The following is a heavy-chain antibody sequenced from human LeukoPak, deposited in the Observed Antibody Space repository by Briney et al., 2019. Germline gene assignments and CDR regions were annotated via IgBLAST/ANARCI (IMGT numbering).Heavy chain of an antibody. CDR2: INHSGST. CDR3: ARDSGVGALGVDY. CDR1: GGSFSGYY. D-gene: IGHD1-26*01. J-gene: IGHJ4*02. V-gene: IGHV4-34*01. Sequence: SETLSLTCAVYGGSFSGYYWSWIRQPPGKGLEWIGEINHSGSTNYNPSLKSRVTISVDKTKNQFSLKLTSVTAADTAVYYCARDSGVGALGVDYWGQGTLVTVSS.